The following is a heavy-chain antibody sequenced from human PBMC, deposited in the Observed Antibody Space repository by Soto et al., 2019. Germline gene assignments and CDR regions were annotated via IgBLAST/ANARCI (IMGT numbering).Heavy chain of an antibody. V-gene: IGHV4-39*01. D-gene: IGHD3-9*01. CDR3: ARHLTGTQKEGPRWFDP. CDR1: GGSISSSSYY. Sequence: SETLSLTCTVSGGSISSSSYYWGWIRQPPGKGLEWIGSIYYSGSTYYNPSLKSRVTISVDTSKNQFSLKLSSVTAADTAVYYCARHLTGTQKEGPRWFDPWGQGTLVTVSS. J-gene: IGHJ5*02. CDR2: IYYSGST.